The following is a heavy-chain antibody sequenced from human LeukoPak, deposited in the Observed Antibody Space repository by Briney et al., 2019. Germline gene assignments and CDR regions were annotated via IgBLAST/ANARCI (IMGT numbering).Heavy chain of an antibody. J-gene: IGHJ4*02. CDR3: ARDLRGSSAF. CDR2: ISSNGGST. V-gene: IGHV3-64*01. D-gene: IGHD1-26*01. Sequence: GGSLRLSSAASGFTFSSYAMHWVRQAPGKGLEYVSGISSNGGSTNYANSVKGRFTISRDNSKNTLYLQMGSLRVEDMAVYYCARDLRGSSAFWGQGTLVTVSS. CDR1: GFTFSSYA.